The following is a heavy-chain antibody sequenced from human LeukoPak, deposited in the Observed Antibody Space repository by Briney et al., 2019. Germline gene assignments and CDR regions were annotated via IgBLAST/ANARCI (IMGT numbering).Heavy chain of an antibody. CDR1: GFTFSSYG. J-gene: IGHJ5*02. CDR3: AKSGLAYCGGDCTNWFDP. D-gene: IGHD2-21*01. CDR2: IRYDGSSK. Sequence: GGSLRLSCAASGFTFSSYGMHWVRQAPGKGLEWVAFIRYDGSSKYYADSVKGRFTISRDNSKNTLYLQMNSLRAEDTAVYYCAKSGLAYCGGDCTNWFDPWGQGALVTVSS. V-gene: IGHV3-30*02.